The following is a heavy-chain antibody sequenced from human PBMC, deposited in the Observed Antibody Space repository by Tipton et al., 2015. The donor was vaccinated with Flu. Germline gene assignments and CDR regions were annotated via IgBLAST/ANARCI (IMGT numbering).Heavy chain of an antibody. CDR2: INWNGGST. Sequence: LSLTCAASGFTFDDYGLSWVRQAPGKGLEWVSGINWNGGSTGYADSVKGRFTISRDNAKNSLYLQMNSLRAEDTALYYCARTTPGYDILTGYYDRWGQGTLVTVSS. J-gene: IGHJ4*02. CDR1: GFTFDDYG. D-gene: IGHD3-9*01. CDR3: ARTTPGYDILTGYYDR. V-gene: IGHV3-20*04.